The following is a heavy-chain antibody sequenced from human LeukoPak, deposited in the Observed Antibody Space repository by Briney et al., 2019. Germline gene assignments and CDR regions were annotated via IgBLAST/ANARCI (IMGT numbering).Heavy chain of an antibody. V-gene: IGHV4-61*02. CDR1: GGSISSGSYY. J-gene: IGHJ4*02. Sequence: SQTLSLTCTVSGGSISSGSYYWSWIRQPAGKGLEWIGRIYTSGSTNYNPSLKSRVTISVDTSKNQFSLKLSSVTAADTAVYYCAREDSSGYQSDYWGQGTQVTVSS. D-gene: IGHD3-22*01. CDR3: AREDSSGYQSDY. CDR2: IYTSGST.